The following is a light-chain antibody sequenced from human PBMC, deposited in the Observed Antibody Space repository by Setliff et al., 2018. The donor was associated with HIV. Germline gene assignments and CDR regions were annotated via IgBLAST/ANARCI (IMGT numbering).Light chain of an antibody. CDR2: EGT. J-gene: IGLJ1*01. Sequence: QSVLTQPASVSGSPGQSITISCTGTSSDVGGYSHVSWYQQHPGKAPKLMIYEGTKRPSGASNRISGSKSGNTASLTISGLQAADEADYYCCSYAGTTTFVFGTGTKVTVL. CDR3: CSYAGTTTFV. V-gene: IGLV2-23*01. CDR1: SSDVGGYSH.